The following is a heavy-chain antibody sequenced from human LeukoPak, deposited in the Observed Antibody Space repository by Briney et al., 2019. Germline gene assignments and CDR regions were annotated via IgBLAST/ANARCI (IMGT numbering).Heavy chain of an antibody. D-gene: IGHD3-10*01. V-gene: IGHV4-30-4*01. J-gene: IGHJ4*02. CDR3: AREYGSGSSFDY. CDR2: NYYSGST. CDR1: GGSISSGDYY. Sequence: PSETLSLTCTVSGGSISSGDYYWSWIRQPPGRGLEWIGYNYYSGSTYYNPSLKSRVTISVDTSKNQFSLKLSSVTAADTAVYYCAREYGSGSSFDYWGQGTLVTVSS.